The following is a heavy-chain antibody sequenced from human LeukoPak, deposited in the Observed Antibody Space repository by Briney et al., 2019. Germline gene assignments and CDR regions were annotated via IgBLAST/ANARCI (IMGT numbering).Heavy chain of an antibody. CDR2: IYYTGST. CDR3: ASSRGPSSSWSFDS. D-gene: IGHD6-13*01. CDR1: GVSIKNYY. V-gene: IGHV4-59*01. Sequence: SETLSLTCTVSGVSIKNYYWNWIRQSPGKGLQWIGYIYYTGSTDYNFFLKSRVTISLDTSENQFSLRLNSVTAADSAVYLCASSRGPSSSWSFDSWGQGILVTVSS. J-gene: IGHJ4*02.